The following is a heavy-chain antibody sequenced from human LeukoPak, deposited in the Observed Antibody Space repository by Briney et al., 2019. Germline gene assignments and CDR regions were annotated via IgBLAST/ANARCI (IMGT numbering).Heavy chain of an antibody. CDR2: ISYDGSNK. CDR3: ASRNPGSILDY. D-gene: IGHD6-6*01. J-gene: IGHJ4*02. CDR1: GFTFSSYA. Sequence: GGSLRLSCAASGFTFSSYAMHWVRQAPGKGLEWVAVISYDGSNKYYADSVKGRFTISRDNSKNTLYLQMNSLGAEDTAVYYCASRNPGSILDYWGQGTLVTVSS. V-gene: IGHV3-30*01.